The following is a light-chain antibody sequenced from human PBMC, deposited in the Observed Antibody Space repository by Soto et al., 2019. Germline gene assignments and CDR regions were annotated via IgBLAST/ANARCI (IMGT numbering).Light chain of an antibody. CDR3: CSYAGTYNFWV. V-gene: IGLV2-11*01. J-gene: IGLJ3*02. Sequence: QSALTQPRSVSGSPGQSVTISCTGTNSDIGGYNYVSWYQQHPGKAPKVMIYDVSRRPSGVPDRFSGSKSGNTASLTISGLQAEDEADYYCCSYAGTYNFWVFGGGTKVTV. CDR1: NSDIGGYNY. CDR2: DVS.